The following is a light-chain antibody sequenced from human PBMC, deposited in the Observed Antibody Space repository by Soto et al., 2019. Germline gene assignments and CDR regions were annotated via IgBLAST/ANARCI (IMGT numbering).Light chain of an antibody. Sequence: DIQLTQSPSFLSASVGDRVTITCWASLGISTYLAWYQQKPGKAPNLLIYAASTLQSGVPSRFSGSGSATEFTLTNSSLQPEDFATYYCQQVNTYTFGPGTKVDIK. CDR1: LGISTY. V-gene: IGKV1-9*01. CDR2: AAS. CDR3: QQVNTYT. J-gene: IGKJ3*01.